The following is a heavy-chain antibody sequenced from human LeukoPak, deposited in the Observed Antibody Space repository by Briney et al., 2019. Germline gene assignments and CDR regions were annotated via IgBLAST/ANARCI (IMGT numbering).Heavy chain of an antibody. CDR2: VKQDGSEK. V-gene: IGHV3-7*01. CDR3: ARDRGTYYYDTSSHYDAFDI. J-gene: IGHJ3*02. Sequence: GGSLRLSCEASGFPFSSYSMSWVRQAPGKGLEWVANVKQDGSEKYYVDSVKGRFTISRDNAKNSLYLQMNSLRAEDTAVYYCARDRGTYYYDTSSHYDAFDIWGQGTMVTVSS. D-gene: IGHD3-22*01. CDR1: GFPFSSYS.